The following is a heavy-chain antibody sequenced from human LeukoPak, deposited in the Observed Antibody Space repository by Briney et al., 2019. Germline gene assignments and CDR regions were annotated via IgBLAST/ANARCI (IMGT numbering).Heavy chain of an antibody. D-gene: IGHD5-18*01. J-gene: IGHJ4*02. CDR2: INPNSGGT. CDR1: GYTFTGYY. Sequence: ASVKVSCKASGYTFTGYYMHWVRQAPGQGLEWMGWINPNSGGTNYAQKFQGRVTMTRDTSISTAYMELSRLRSDDTAVYYCARDQIDTKGYSYGYYFDYRGQGTLVTVSS. CDR3: ARDQIDTKGYSYGYYFDY. V-gene: IGHV1-2*02.